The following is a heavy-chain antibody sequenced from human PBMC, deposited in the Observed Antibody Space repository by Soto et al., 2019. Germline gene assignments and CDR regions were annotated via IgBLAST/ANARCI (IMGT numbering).Heavy chain of an antibody. V-gene: IGHV3-23*01. D-gene: IGHD6-6*01. CDR3: VRRSSSSRNFDY. CDR2: VGASGDDT. CDR1: GFSFSSYA. Sequence: EVQLFESGGGLVQPGGSLRLSCAASGFSFSSYAMSWVRQAPGKGLGWVSTVGASGDDTYYADSVKGQFAISRDNLKTTLYLQMNSLRAEDTAVYYCVRRSSSSRNFDYWGQGTPVTVSS. J-gene: IGHJ4*02.